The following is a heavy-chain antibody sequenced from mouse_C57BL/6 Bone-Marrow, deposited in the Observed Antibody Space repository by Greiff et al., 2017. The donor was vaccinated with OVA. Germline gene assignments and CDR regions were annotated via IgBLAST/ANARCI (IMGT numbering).Heavy chain of an antibody. Sequence: EVTLVESGGGLVQPKGSLKLSCAASGFSFNTYAMNWVRQAPGKGLEWVARIRSKSNNYATYYADSVKDRFTISRDDSESMLYLQMNNLKTEDTAMYDCVRPSGSSYDYAMDYWGQGTSVTVSS. J-gene: IGHJ4*01. CDR2: IRSKSNNYAT. D-gene: IGHD1-1*01. V-gene: IGHV10-1*01. CDR3: VRPSGSSYDYAMDY. CDR1: GFSFNTYA.